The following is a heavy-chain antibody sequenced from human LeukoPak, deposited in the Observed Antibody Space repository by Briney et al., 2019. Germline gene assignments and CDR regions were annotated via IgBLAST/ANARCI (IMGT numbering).Heavy chain of an antibody. CDR3: AKGGRATRLDDAFDI. D-gene: IGHD6-6*01. V-gene: IGHV3-9*03. CDR2: ISWNSGSI. J-gene: IGHJ3*02. CDR1: GFTFSSYS. Sequence: GGSLRLSCAASGFTFSSYSMHWVRQAPGKGLEWVSGISWNSGSIGYADSVKGRFTISRDNAKNSLYLQMNSLRIEDMAFYYCAKGGRATRLDDAFDIWGQGTMVAVSS.